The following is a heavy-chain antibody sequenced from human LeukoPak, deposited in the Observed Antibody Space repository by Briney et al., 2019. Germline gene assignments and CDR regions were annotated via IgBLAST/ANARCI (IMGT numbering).Heavy chain of an antibody. D-gene: IGHD5-18*01. J-gene: IGHJ4*02. Sequence: GGSLRLSCAASGFTFSSYSMNWVRQAPGKGLEWVSSISSSSSYIYYADSVKGRFTISRDNAKNSLYLQMNSLRAEDTAVYYCARGGSAMARVDYWGQGTLVTVSS. V-gene: IGHV3-21*01. CDR1: GFTFSSYS. CDR3: ARGGSAMARVDY. CDR2: ISSSSSYI.